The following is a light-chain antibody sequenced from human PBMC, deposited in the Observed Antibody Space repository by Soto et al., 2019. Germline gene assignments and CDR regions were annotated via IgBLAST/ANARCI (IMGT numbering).Light chain of an antibody. V-gene: IGKV1-12*01. Sequence: DIQLTQSPSSVSASVGDRVTITCRASQGISTWLAWYQLKTGKAPKLLIYAASRLQSGVPSRFSGSGSGPGFTLTISSLQPDDFAPYYCLSADTFPRTFGPGTKVEIK. J-gene: IGKJ3*01. CDR2: AAS. CDR3: LSADTFPRT. CDR1: QGISTW.